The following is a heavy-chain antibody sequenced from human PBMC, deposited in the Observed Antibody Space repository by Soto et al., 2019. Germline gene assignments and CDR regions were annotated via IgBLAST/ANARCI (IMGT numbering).Heavy chain of an antibody. D-gene: IGHD2-15*01. CDR1: GYIFTYYY. J-gene: IGHJ5*02. CDR3: ASQFCTGGNCYSGSFDP. CDR2: INPNGGST. Sequence: GASVKVSCKASGYIFTYYYMHWVRQSPGQGLEWMGRINPNGGSTSYAQKFQGRVTMTSDTSTSTLYMELSSLRSEDTAVYYCASQFCTGGNCYSGSFDPWGQGTLVTVSS. V-gene: IGHV1-46*01.